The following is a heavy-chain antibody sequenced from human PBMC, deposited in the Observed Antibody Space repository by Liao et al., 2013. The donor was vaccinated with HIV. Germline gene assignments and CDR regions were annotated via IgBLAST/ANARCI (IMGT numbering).Heavy chain of an antibody. Sequence: QVQLQESGPGLVTPSETLSLTCAVYGGSFSGYYWSWIRQPPGKGLEWIGEINHSGSTNYNPSLKSRVTISIDTSKNQFSLKVSSVTAADTAVYYCARVLPGYSSSWAPVSYAFDIWGQGTMVTVSS. D-gene: IGHD6-13*01. J-gene: IGHJ3*02. CDR3: ARVLPGYSSSWAPVSYAFDI. V-gene: IGHV4-34*01. CDR2: INHSGST. CDR1: GGSFSGYY.